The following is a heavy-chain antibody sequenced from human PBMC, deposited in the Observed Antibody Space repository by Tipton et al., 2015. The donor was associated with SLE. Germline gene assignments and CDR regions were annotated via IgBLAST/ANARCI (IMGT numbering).Heavy chain of an antibody. V-gene: IGHV4-34*01. D-gene: IGHD6-13*01. CDR1: GGDFSGYY. Sequence: TLSLTCAVYGGDFSGYYWSWVRQPPGKGLEWIGEINRSGSTNYNPTLKSRVTISVDTSKNHFSLKLTSVTAADTAVYYCASQLAAAGTWSYWGQGTLVTVSS. CDR3: ASQLAAAGTWSY. CDR2: INRSGST. J-gene: IGHJ4*02.